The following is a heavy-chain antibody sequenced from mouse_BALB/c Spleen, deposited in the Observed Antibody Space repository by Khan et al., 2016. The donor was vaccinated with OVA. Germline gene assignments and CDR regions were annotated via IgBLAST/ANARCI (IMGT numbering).Heavy chain of an antibody. CDR1: GYSITSDYA. D-gene: IGHD2-3*01. CDR3: ARDGSRYNYVMDY. CDR2: ISYSGST. J-gene: IGHJ4*01. Sequence: QLEESGPGLVKPSQSLSLTCTVTGYSITSDYAWNWIRQFPGNKLEWMGYISYSGSTNYNPSLKSRISITRATSKNQFFLQLNSVTTEDTATYYCARDGSRYNYVMDYWGQGTSVTVSS. V-gene: IGHV3-2*02.